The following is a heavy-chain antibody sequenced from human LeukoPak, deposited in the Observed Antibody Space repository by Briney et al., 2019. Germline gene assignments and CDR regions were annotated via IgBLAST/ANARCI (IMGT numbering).Heavy chain of an antibody. CDR3: AREEI. CDR1: GGSISSGGYS. J-gene: IGHJ4*02. CDR2: IYHSGST. Sequence: PSETLSLTCAVSGGSISSGGYSWSWIRQPPGKGLEWIGYIYHSGSTYNNPSLKSRVTISVDRSKNQFSLKLSSVTAADTAVYYCAREEIWGQGTLVTVSS. V-gene: IGHV4-30-2*01. D-gene: IGHD5-24*01.